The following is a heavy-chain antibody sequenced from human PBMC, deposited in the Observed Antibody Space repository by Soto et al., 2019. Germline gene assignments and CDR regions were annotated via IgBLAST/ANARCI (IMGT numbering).Heavy chain of an antibody. D-gene: IGHD1-26*01. CDR1: GFTFSRYS. Sequence: PGGSLRLSCVDSGFTFSRYSMNWVRQAPGRGLEWVSSISSDSTYIYYADSVKGRFTISRDNAKSSLYLQMNSLRADDTALYYCXSRRQGESGSPYDAFDLWGQGTMVTVSS. V-gene: IGHV3-21*01. CDR2: ISSDSTYI. CDR3: XSRRQGESGSPYDAFDL. J-gene: IGHJ3*01.